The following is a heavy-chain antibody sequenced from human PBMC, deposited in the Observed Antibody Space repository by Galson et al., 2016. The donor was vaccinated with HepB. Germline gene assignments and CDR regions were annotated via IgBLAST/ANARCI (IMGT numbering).Heavy chain of an antibody. CDR1: GFRFSSYA. V-gene: IGHV3-23*01. Sequence: SLRLSCAASGFRFSSYAVSWVRQAPGKGLEWVSGISGSGGRTYYADSVKGRFTISRDSSKTTVYLQMNSLRVEDTALYYCAKDGYFASGSALYGMDVWGQGTTVTVSS. CDR3: AKDGYFASGSALYGMDV. J-gene: IGHJ6*02. D-gene: IGHD3-10*01. CDR2: ISGSGGRT.